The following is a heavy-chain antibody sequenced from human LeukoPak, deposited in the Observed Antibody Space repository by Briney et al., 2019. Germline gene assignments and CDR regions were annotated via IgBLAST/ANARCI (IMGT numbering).Heavy chain of an antibody. CDR1: SGSISRYY. V-gene: IGHV4-59*12. Sequence: SETLSLTCTVSSGSISRYYWSWIRQPPGKGLDWIGYIYYTGSTYYNPSLKSRVTISVDTSKNQFSLKLSSVTAADTAVYYCARSLRYDSSGYFPFDYWGQGTLVTVSS. D-gene: IGHD3-22*01. CDR2: IYYTGST. J-gene: IGHJ4*02. CDR3: ARSLRYDSSGYFPFDY.